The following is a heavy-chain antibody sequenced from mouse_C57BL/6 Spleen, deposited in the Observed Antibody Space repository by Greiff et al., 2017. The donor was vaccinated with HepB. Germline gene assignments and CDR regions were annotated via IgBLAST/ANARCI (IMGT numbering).Heavy chain of an antibody. Sequence: QVQLQQSGTELVKPGASVKLSCKASGYTFTSYWMHWVKQRPGQGLEWIGNINPSNGGTNYNEKFKSKATLTVDKSSSTAYMQLSSLTSEDSAVYYCAIWGWLLRGYFDYWGQGTTLTVSS. J-gene: IGHJ2*01. V-gene: IGHV1-53*01. CDR1: GYTFTSYW. CDR3: AIWGWLLRGYFDY. CDR2: INPSNGGT. D-gene: IGHD2-3*01.